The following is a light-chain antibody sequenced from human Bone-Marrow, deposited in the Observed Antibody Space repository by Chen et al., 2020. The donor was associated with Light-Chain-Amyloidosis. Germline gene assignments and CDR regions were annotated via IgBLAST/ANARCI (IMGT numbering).Light chain of an antibody. Sequence: EIVLTQSPGTLSLSPGEGANLSCRASQTINSNYLTWYQQKFGQAPRLLIYGSASRATGIPDRFTGSGSGTDFTLTIDRLEPEDFAMYYCQQYGTSPRTFGGGTKLGIK. J-gene: IGKJ4*01. V-gene: IGKV3-20*01. CDR2: GSA. CDR3: QQYGTSPRT. CDR1: QTINSNY.